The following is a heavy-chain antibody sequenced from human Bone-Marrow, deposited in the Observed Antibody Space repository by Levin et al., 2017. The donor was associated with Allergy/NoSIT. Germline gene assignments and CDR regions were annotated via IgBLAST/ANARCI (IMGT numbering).Heavy chain of an antibody. CDR1: GFTFNDYY. Sequence: GGSLRLSCAASGFTFNDYYMTWIRQVPGKGLEWVSSITISGRTTYYADSVKGRFTISRDNATNSLYLQMNSLRADDTAVYYCVRGGGYNFYYFIMDVWGPGTTVTVSS. D-gene: IGHD5-24*01. CDR2: ITISGRTT. CDR3: VRGGGYNFYYFIMDV. V-gene: IGHV3-11*01. J-gene: IGHJ6*03.